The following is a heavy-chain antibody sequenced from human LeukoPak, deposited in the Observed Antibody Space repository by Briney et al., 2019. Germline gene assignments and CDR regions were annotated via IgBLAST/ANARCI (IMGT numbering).Heavy chain of an antibody. D-gene: IGHD6-13*01. Sequence: ASVKVSCKASGYTFTSYIISWVRQAPGQGLEWMGRINAYNGNTDYAQRVQGRVTMTTDTSTSTAYMELRSLRSDDTAVYYCARDRHIAAAVYYYYMDVWGKGTTVTVSS. CDR1: GYTFTSYI. J-gene: IGHJ6*03. V-gene: IGHV1-18*01. CDR3: ARDRHIAAAVYYYYMDV. CDR2: INAYNGNT.